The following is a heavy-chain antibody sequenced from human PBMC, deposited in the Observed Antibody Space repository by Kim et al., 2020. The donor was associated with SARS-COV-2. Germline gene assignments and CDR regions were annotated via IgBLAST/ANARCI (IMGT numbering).Heavy chain of an antibody. D-gene: IGHD2-15*01. CDR3: ARLLVVAATTFDY. J-gene: IGHJ4*02. Sequence: YNPSPQSRVTISVDTSKNQFSLKLSSVTAADTAVYYCARLLVVAATTFDYWGQGTLVTVSS. V-gene: IGHV4-39*01.